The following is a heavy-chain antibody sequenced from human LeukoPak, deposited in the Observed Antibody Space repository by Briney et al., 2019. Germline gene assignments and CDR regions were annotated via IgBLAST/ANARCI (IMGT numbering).Heavy chain of an antibody. Sequence: PSETLSLTCAVYGGSFSGYYWSWIRQPPGKGLEWIGEINHSGSTNYNPSLKSRVTISVDTSKNQFSLKLSSVTAADTAVYYCARETNYDILTGYYHPDAFNIWGQGTMVTVSS. CDR1: GGSFSGYY. CDR2: INHSGST. CDR3: ARETNYDILTGYYHPDAFNI. V-gene: IGHV4-34*01. D-gene: IGHD3-9*01. J-gene: IGHJ3*02.